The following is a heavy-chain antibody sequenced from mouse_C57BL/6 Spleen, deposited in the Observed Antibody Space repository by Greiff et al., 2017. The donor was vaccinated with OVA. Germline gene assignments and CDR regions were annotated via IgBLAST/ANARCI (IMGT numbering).Heavy chain of an antibody. CDR2: IDPSDSET. D-gene: IGHD1-1*01. J-gene: IGHJ2*01. CDR1: GYTFTSYW. V-gene: IGHV1-52*01. CDR3: ARELTEGIFDY. Sequence: VQLQQPGAELVRPGSSVKLSCKASGYTFTSYWMHWVKQRPIQGLEWIGNIDPSDSETHYNQKFKDKATLTVDKSSSTAYMQLSSLTSEDSAVYDCARELTEGIFDYWGQGTTLTVSS.